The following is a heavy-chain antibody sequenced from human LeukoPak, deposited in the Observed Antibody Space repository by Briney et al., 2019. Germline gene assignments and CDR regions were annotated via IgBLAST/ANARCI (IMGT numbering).Heavy chain of an antibody. V-gene: IGHV4-59*08. J-gene: IGHJ4*02. CDR1: GGSISSYY. CDR3: ARRHSSGWYDWDY. D-gene: IGHD6-19*01. CDR2: IYYSGST. Sequence: SETLSLTCTVSGGSISSYYWSWIRQPPGKGLEWIGYIYYSGSTNYNPSLKSRVTISVDTSKNRSSLKLSSVTAADTAVYYCARRHSSGWYDWDYWGQGTLVTVSS.